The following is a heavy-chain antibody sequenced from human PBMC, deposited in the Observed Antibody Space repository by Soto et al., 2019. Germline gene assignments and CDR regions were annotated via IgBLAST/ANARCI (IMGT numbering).Heavy chain of an antibody. Sequence: SETLSLTCTVSGGSISSGGFYWSWIRQHPGKGLECIGYIYDSGSTYYNPSLKGRVSISVDTSRNQFSLKLTSVTAADTAVYYCARDQGYSGYYLDVWGKGATVTVSS. V-gene: IGHV4-31*03. CDR3: ARDQGYSGYYLDV. D-gene: IGHD5-12*01. CDR1: GGSISSGGFY. CDR2: IYDSGST. J-gene: IGHJ6*03.